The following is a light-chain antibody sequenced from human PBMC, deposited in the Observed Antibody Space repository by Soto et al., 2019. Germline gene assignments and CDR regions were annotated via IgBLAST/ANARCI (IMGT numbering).Light chain of an antibody. CDR3: QQYGESSYA. V-gene: IGKV3-20*01. Sequence: EIVLTQSPGTLSLSPGERATLSCRASQNISSSYLAWYQQKPGQAPRLLIYGASRRATGIPDRFGGSGAGTDFTLTINRLEPEDFAVYYCQQYGESSYAFGQGTKLQIK. J-gene: IGKJ2*01. CDR1: QNISSSY. CDR2: GAS.